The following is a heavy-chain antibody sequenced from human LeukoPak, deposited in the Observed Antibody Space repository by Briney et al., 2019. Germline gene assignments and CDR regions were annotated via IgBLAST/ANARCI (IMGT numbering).Heavy chain of an antibody. Sequence: GASVKVSCKASGFTFTSSAVQWVRQARGQRLEWMGWIVVGTGNTNYAQKIQERVTITRDMSTSTAYMELSSLRSEDTAVYYCAASQVDTTMVIGFADRPWGQGTLVTVSS. D-gene: IGHD5-18*01. V-gene: IGHV1-58*01. J-gene: IGHJ5*02. CDR3: AASQVDTTMVIGFADRP. CDR2: IVVGTGNT. CDR1: GFTFTSSA.